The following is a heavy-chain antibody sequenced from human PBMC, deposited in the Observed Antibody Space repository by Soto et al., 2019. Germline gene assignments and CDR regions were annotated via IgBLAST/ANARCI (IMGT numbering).Heavy chain of an antibody. Sequence: GGSLRLSCAASGFTFSSYGMHWVGQAPGKGLEWVAVIWYDGSNKYYADSVKGRFTISRDNSKNTLYLQMNSLRAEDTAVYYCARDGDYDFWSGYYFSRVYYYGMDVWGQGTTVTVSS. CDR1: GFTFSSYG. J-gene: IGHJ6*02. V-gene: IGHV3-33*01. CDR3: ARDGDYDFWSGYYFSRVYYYGMDV. CDR2: IWYDGSNK. D-gene: IGHD3-3*01.